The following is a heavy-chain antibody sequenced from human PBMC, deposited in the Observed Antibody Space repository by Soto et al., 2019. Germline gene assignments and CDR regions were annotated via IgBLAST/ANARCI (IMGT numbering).Heavy chain of an antibody. CDR2: IYHSGST. CDR1: GGSISSSNW. D-gene: IGHD6-13*01. J-gene: IGHJ6*02. V-gene: IGHV4-4*02. Sequence: PSETLSLTCAVSGGSISSSNWWSWVRQPPGKGLEWIGEIYHSGSTNYNPSLKSRVTISVDKSKNQFSLKLSSVTAADTAVYYCARERIAAAGNYGMDVWGQGTTVTVSS. CDR3: ARERIAAAGNYGMDV.